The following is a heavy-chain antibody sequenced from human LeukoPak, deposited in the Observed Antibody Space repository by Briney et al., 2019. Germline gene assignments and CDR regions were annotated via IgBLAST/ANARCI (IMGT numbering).Heavy chain of an antibody. D-gene: IGHD3-22*01. V-gene: IGHV3-23*01. CDR2: ISGSGGST. CDR3: AKDHWHYYDGSGPIPPPY. Sequence: QTGGSLRLSCAASGFTFSSYAMSWVRQAPGKGLEWVSAISGSGGSTYYADSVKGRFTISRDNSKNTLYLQMNSLRAEDTAVYYCAKDHWHYYDGSGPIPPPYWGQGTLVTVSS. J-gene: IGHJ4*02. CDR1: GFTFSSYA.